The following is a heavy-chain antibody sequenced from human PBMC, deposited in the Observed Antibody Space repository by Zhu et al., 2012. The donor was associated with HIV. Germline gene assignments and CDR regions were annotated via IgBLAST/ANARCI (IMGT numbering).Heavy chain of an antibody. Sequence: QVQLQQWGAGLLKPSETLSLTCAVYGGSFSGDYWSWIRQPPGKGLEWIGEINYSGSTNYNPSLKTRVTISEGTSKNQFSLKLTSVTAADTAMYYCARGDRGSYRKNAFDIWGQGTTGHRSLQ. CDR1: GGSFSGDY. J-gene: IGHJ3*02. D-gene: IGHD3-16*02. CDR3: ARGDRGSYRKNAFDI. V-gene: IGHV4-34*01. CDR2: INYSGST.